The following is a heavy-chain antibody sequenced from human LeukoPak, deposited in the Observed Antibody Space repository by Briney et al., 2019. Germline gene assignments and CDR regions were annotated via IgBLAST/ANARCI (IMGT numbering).Heavy chain of an antibody. CDR3: AKAGLNIVVVPAAPNYYYYMDV. D-gene: IGHD2-2*01. J-gene: IGHJ6*03. CDR1: GFTFSSYG. V-gene: IGHV3-30*02. CDR2: IRYDGSNK. Sequence: PGGSLRLSCAASGFTFSSYGMHWVRQAPGKGLEWVAFIRYDGSNKYYADSVKGRFTISRDNSKNTLYLQMNSLRAEDTAVYYCAKAGLNIVVVPAAPNYYYYMDVWGKGTTVTVSS.